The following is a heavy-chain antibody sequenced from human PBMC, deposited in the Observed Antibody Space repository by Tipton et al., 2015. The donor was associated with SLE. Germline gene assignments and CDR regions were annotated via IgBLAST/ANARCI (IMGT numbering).Heavy chain of an antibody. J-gene: IGHJ3*02. V-gene: IGHV4-59*01. CDR1: GGSISSYY. Sequence: TLSLTCTVPGGSISSYYWSWIRQPPGKGLEWIGYIYYSGSTNYNPSLKSRVTISVDTSKNQFSLKLSSATAADTAVYYCARSRSGDHGAFDIWGQGTMVTVSS. CDR3: ARSRSGDHGAFDI. D-gene: IGHD7-27*01. CDR2: IYYSGST.